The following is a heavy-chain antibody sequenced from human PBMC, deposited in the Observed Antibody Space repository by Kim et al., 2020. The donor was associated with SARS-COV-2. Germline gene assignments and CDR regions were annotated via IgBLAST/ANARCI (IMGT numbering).Heavy chain of an antibody. CDR3: ARTVVVTAINWYFDL. V-gene: IGHV1-69*13. J-gene: IGHJ2*01. D-gene: IGHD2-21*02. Sequence: SVKVSCKASGGTFSSYAISWVRQAPGQGLEWMGGIIPIFGTANYAQKFQGRVTITADESTSTAYMELSSLRSEDTAVYYCARTVVVTAINWYFDLWGRGTLVTVSS. CDR2: IIPIFGTA. CDR1: GGTFSSYA.